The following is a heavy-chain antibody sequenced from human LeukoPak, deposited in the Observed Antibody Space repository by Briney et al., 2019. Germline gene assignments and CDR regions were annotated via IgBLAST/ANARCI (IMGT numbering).Heavy chain of an antibody. V-gene: IGHV1-2*02. J-gene: IGHJ5*02. D-gene: IGHD6-13*01. CDR2: INPNSGGT. Sequence: GASVKVSCKASGYTFTGYYMHWVRQAPGQGLEWMGWINPNSGGTNYAQKFQGRVTMTRDTSISTAYMELSRLRSDDTAVYYCARDLWSSSSGEGRPAYNWFDPWGQGTLVTVSS. CDR1: GYTFTGYY. CDR3: ARDLWSSSSGEGRPAYNWFDP.